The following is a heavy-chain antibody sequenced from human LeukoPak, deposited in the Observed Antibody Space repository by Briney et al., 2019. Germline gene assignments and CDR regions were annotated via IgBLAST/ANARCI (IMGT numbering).Heavy chain of an antibody. CDR3: ARGSPGSVDY. Sequence: SETLSLTRAVYGGSFSGYYWSWIRQPPGKGLEWIGEINHSGSTNYNPSLKSRVTISVDTSKNQFSLKLSSVTAADTAVYYCARGSPGSVDYWGQGTLVTVSS. D-gene: IGHD5-12*01. CDR2: INHSGST. V-gene: IGHV4-34*01. J-gene: IGHJ4*02. CDR1: GGSFSGYY.